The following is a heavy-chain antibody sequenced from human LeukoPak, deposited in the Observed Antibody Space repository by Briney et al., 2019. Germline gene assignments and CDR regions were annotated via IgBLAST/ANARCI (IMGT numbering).Heavy chain of an antibody. CDR2: IYYSGST. Sequence: PSETLSLTCTVSGGSISSYYWSWIRQPPGKGLEWIGYIYYSGSTNYNPSLKSRVTISVDTSKNQFSLKLSSVTAADMAVYYCARKGAYYYYYMDVWGKGTTVTVSS. V-gene: IGHV4-59*01. CDR3: ARKGAYYYYYMDV. J-gene: IGHJ6*03. D-gene: IGHD3-16*01. CDR1: GGSISSYY.